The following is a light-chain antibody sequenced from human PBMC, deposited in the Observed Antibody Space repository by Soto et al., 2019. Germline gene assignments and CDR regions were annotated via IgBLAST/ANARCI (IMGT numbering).Light chain of an antibody. V-gene: IGKV1-39*01. CDR3: QQTDRSPWT. CDR1: QTMNHY. Sequence: DIQMTQSPSSLSASVGDRVTITCRASQTMNHYLNWYQQKPGAAPNLLIYATSYLQTGVPSRFSGRGSGTEFTLTISTLQPDDFATYYCQQTDRSPWTFGPGTRVEVK. J-gene: IGKJ1*01. CDR2: ATS.